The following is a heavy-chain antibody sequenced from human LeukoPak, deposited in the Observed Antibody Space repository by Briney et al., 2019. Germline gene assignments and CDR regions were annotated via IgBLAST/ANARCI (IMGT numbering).Heavy chain of an antibody. CDR1: GGSFSGYC. CDR2: INHSGST. D-gene: IGHD2-2*01. Sequence: SETLSLTCAVYGGSFSGYCWSWIRQPPGKGLEWIGEINHSGSTNYNPSLKSRVTISVDTSKNQFSLKLSSVTAADTAVYYCARDRCSSTSCRGGWFDPWGQGTLVTVSS. V-gene: IGHV4-34*01. CDR3: ARDRCSSTSCRGGWFDP. J-gene: IGHJ5*02.